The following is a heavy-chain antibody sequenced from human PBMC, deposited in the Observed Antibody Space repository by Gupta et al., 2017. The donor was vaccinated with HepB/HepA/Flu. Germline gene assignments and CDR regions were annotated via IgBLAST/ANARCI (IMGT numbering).Heavy chain of an antibody. CDR2: IWYDGSKK. CDR3: ARGNWNPDY. Sequence: QVQLVESGGGVVQPGRSLRLSCEASGFTFRTSGMHWVRQVPGRGLEWVAVIWYDGSKKDYTDSVKGRFTISRDNSKNTLYLQMNSLRAEDTAVYYCARGNWNPDYWGQGTLVTVSS. V-gene: IGHV3-33*01. J-gene: IGHJ4*02. D-gene: IGHD1-1*01. CDR1: GFTFRTSG.